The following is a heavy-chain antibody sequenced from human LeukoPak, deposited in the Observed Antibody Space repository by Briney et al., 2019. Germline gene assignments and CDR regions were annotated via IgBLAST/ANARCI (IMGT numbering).Heavy chain of an antibody. V-gene: IGHV3-30*18. Sequence: GGSLRLSCAASGFTFSIYGMHWVRQAPGKGLDWVAVISYDGSHKYYADSVKGRFTISRDNSKNTLYLQMNSLRAEDTAVYYCAKDSSWSMDYWGQGTLVTVSS. CDR2: ISYDGSHK. J-gene: IGHJ4*02. D-gene: IGHD6-13*01. CDR3: AKDSSWSMDY. CDR1: GFTFSIYG.